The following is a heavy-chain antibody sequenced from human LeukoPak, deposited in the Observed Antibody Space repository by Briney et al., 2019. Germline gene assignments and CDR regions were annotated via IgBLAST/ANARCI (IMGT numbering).Heavy chain of an antibody. CDR2: IDYTGFAS. V-gene: IGHV3-23*01. CDR3: AKEIGTMTTVPF. D-gene: IGHD4-17*01. CDR1: GFTFSTYA. Sequence: PGGSLRLSCAASGFTFSTYALGWVRQAPGKGLKWVSSIDYTGFASYYADSVKGRFTISRDNSKSTLYLQMNSLRAEDTAVYYCAKEIGTMTTVPFWGQGTLVTVSS. J-gene: IGHJ4*02.